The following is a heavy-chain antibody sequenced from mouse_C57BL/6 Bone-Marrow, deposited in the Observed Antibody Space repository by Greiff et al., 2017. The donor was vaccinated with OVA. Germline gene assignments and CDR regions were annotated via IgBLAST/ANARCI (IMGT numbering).Heavy chain of an antibody. Sequence: EVQLQESGGGLVQPGGSLKLSCAASGFTFSDYGMAWVRQAPRKGPEWVAFISNLAYSIYYADTVTGRFTISRENAKNTLYLEMSSLRSEDTAMYYCARGLTFFAYWGQGTLVTVSA. J-gene: IGHJ3*01. CDR2: ISNLAYSI. V-gene: IGHV5-15*01. D-gene: IGHD2-2*01. CDR1: GFTFSDYG. CDR3: ARGLTFFAY.